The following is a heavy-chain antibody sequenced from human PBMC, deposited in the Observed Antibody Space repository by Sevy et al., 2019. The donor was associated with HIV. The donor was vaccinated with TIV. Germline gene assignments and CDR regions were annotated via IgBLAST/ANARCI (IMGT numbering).Heavy chain of an antibody. J-gene: IGHJ4*02. CDR3: ARNPVSPSSIWFDY. D-gene: IGHD6-6*01. CDR2: IYYSGST. CDR1: GGSISSYY. Sequence: SETLSLTCTVSGGSISSYYWSWIRQPPGKGLERIGYIYYSGSTKYNPSLKSRVTISVDTSKNQFSLKLSSVTAADTAVYYCARNPVSPSSIWFDYWGQGTLVTVSS. V-gene: IGHV4-59*13.